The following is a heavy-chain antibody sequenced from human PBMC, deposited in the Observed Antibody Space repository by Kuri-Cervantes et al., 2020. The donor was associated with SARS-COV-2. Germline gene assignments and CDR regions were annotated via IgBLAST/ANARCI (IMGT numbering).Heavy chain of an antibody. CDR3: ARERGSGWYGYFDY. D-gene: IGHD6-19*01. Sequence: GGSLRLSCAASGFTFSSYGMHWVRQAPGKGLEWVANIKQDGSEKYYVDSVKGRFTISRDNAKNSLYLQMNSLRAEDTAVYYCARERGSGWYGYFDYWGQGTLVTVSS. J-gene: IGHJ4*02. CDR1: GFTFSSYG. CDR2: IKQDGSEK. V-gene: IGHV3-7*01.